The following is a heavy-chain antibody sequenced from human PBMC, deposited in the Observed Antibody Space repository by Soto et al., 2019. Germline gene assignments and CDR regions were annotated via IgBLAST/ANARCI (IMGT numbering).Heavy chain of an antibody. CDR3: ARVGRLGELSPFDY. Sequence: PGGSLRLSCAASGFTFSTYSMSWVRQAPGKGLEWVSSISSSSSYIYYADSMKGRFSISRDKAKNSLYLQMNSLRVEETAVYYCARVGRLGELSPFDYWGQGTLVTGSS. D-gene: IGHD3-16*02. CDR2: ISSSSSYI. J-gene: IGHJ4*02. CDR1: GFTFSTYS. V-gene: IGHV3-21*01.